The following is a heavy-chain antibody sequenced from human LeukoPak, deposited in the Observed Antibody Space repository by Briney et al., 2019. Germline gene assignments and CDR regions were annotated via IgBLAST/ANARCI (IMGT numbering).Heavy chain of an antibody. J-gene: IGHJ4*02. V-gene: IGHV3-74*01. CDR2: INSDGRST. D-gene: IGHD1-26*01. CDR3: VRGGANRFDH. CDR1: GFTFSSYW. Sequence: GGSLRLSCAASGFTFSSYWMHWVRQAPGKGLVWVSRINSDGRSTSYADSVKGRFTLSRDNARNSLYLQMNSLRDEDTAVYYCVRGGANRFDHWGQGILVAVSS.